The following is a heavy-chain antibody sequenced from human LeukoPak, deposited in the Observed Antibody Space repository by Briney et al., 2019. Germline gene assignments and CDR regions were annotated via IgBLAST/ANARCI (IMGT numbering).Heavy chain of an antibody. J-gene: IGHJ5*02. CDR3: ARDNPYDILTGYYYWFDP. D-gene: IGHD3-9*01. CDR2: IIPIFGTA. V-gene: IGHV1-69*06. CDR1: GGTFSSYA. Sequence: ASVKVSCKASGGTFSSYAISWVRQAPGQGLEWMGGIIPIFGTANYAQKFQGRVTITADKSTSTAYMELSSLRSEDTAVYYCARDNPYDILTGYYYWFDPWGQGTLVTVSS.